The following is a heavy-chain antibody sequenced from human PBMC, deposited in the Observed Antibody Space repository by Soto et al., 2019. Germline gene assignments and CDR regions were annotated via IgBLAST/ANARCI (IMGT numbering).Heavy chain of an antibody. Sequence: QVQLVQSGAEVKKPGASVTVSCKASGYPFNGYYIHWVRQAPGQGPEWMGWVSPKTGETHYIQKLQGRGTMTPETATSTGYMELSGLRYDDTAVYYCARRPMWRQVAQDYGMDVWGRGTTVTVS. CDR2: VSPKTGET. CDR1: GYPFNGYY. CDR3: ARRPMWRQVAQDYGMDV. D-gene: IGHD2-15*01. V-gene: IGHV1-2*02. J-gene: IGHJ6*02.